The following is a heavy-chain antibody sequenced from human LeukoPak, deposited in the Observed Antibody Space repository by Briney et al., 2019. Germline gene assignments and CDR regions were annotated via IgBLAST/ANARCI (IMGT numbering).Heavy chain of an antibody. Sequence: SQTLSLTCAVSGGSISSGGYSWSWIRHPPGKGLEWIGYIYHSGSTYYNPSLKSRVTISVDRSKNQFSLKLSSVTAADTAVYYCARGLRGYSYGSFDYWGQGTLVTVSS. V-gene: IGHV4-30-2*01. CDR2: IYHSGST. J-gene: IGHJ4*02. CDR1: GGSISSGGYS. CDR3: ARGLRGYSYGSFDY. D-gene: IGHD5-18*01.